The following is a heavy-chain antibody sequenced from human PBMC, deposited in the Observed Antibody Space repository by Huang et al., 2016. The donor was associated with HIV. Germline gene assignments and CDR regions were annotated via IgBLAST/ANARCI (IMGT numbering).Heavy chain of an antibody. CDR1: GFTFGDYG. CDR2: IRGKGYGGTA. V-gene: IGHV3-49*05. D-gene: IGHD3-22*01. Sequence: EVQLVESGGGLVKPGRSLRLSCSASGFTFGDYGLSWFRQAAGKGLEWVGFIRGKGYGGTAEYAASVKGRFTISRDDSKDIAYLQMNSLKTEDAAVYYCARAYYYDSTGYYYFDYWGQGTLVTVSS. J-gene: IGHJ4*02. CDR3: ARAYYYDSTGYYYFDY.